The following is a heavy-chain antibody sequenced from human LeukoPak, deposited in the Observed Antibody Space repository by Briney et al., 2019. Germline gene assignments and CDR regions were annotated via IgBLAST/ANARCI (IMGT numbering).Heavy chain of an antibody. CDR3: ARGVGRGPNYYYYGMDV. J-gene: IGHJ6*02. D-gene: IGHD1-26*01. V-gene: IGHV4-30-2*01. CDR2: IYHSGST. Sequence: SETQSLTCAVSGGSFSSGGYSWSWIRQPPGKGLEWIGYIYHSGSTCYNPSLKSRVTISVDRSKNQFSLKLSSVTAADTAVYYCARGVGRGPNYYYYGMDVWGQGTTVTVSS. CDR1: GGSFSSGGYS.